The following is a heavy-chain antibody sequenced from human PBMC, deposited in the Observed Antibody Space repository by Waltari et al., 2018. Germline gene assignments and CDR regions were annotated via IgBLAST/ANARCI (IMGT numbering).Heavy chain of an antibody. J-gene: IGHJ4*02. Sequence: QVQLQESGPGLVKPAGTLSLTCAVSGGSISSSNWWSSVRQRPGKGLAWVGEIYHSGSTNYNPTLKSRVTISVDKSKNQFSLKLSSVTAADTAVYYCAVRGILRLAYFDYWGQGTLVTVSS. V-gene: IGHV4-4*02. D-gene: IGHD2-15*01. CDR3: AVRGILRLAYFDY. CDR1: GGSISSSNW. CDR2: IYHSGST.